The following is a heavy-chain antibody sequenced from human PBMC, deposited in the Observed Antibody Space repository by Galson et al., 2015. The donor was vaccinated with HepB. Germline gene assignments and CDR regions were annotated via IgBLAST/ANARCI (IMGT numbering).Heavy chain of an antibody. D-gene: IGHD5-12*01. CDR3: ARRHSGYDYFYYGMDV. CDR1: GYTFTSYG. V-gene: IGHV1-18*04. CDR2: ISAYNGNT. J-gene: IGHJ6*02. Sequence: SVKVSCKASGYTFTSYGISWVRQAPGQGLEWMGWISAYNGNTNYAQKLQGRVTMTTDTSTSTAYMELRSLRSDDTAVYYCARRHSGYDYFYYGMDVWGQGTTVTVSS.